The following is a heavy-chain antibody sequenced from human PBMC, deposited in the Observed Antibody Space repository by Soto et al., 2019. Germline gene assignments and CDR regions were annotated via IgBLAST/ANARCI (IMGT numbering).Heavy chain of an antibody. CDR3: ARGPPYQTYKDNRSAHQFDY. J-gene: IGHJ4*02. Sequence: SETLSLTCTVSGGSISSGDYFWSWIRQPPGKGLEWIGYIYYSGSTYYDPSLKSRVTISVDTSKNQFSLKLSSVTAADTAVYYCARGPPYQTYKDNRSAHQFDYWGQGTLVTVSS. V-gene: IGHV4-30-4*01. CDR2: IYYSGST. CDR1: GGSISSGDYF. D-gene: IGHD2-15*01.